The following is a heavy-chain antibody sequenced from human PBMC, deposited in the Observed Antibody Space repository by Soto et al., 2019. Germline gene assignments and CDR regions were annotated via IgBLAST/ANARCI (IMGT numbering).Heavy chain of an antibody. CDR3: ARVPARPYYYYGMDV. Sequence: GGSLRLSCAASGFTFSSYSMNWVRQAPGKGLEWVSSISSSSSYIYYADSVKGRFTISRDNAKNSLYLQMDSLRAEDTAVYYCARVPARPYYYYGMDVWGQGTTVTVS. CDR2: ISSSSSYI. CDR1: GFTFSSYS. V-gene: IGHV3-21*01. J-gene: IGHJ6*02. D-gene: IGHD6-6*01.